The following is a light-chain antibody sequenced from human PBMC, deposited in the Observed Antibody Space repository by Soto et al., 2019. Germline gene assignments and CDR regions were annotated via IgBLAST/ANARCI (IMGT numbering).Light chain of an antibody. CDR1: SSDVGGYNY. V-gene: IGLV2-14*01. J-gene: IGLJ3*02. CDR3: KPRTPRNTLV. Sequence: QSALTQPASVSGSPGQSITISCTGTSSDVGGYNYVSWYQQHPGKAPKLIIYEVTHRPSGVSSRFYGSRSGNTASLTISGLQAEDGADYYSKPRTPRNTLVFGGGTKLTVL. CDR2: EVT.